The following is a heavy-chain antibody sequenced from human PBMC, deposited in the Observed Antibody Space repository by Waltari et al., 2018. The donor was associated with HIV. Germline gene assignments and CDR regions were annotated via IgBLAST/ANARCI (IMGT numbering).Heavy chain of an antibody. J-gene: IGHJ6*02. CDR1: GFDFSKYV. CDR3: AKDHPGNYYHIYGMDV. Sequence: EEQLFESGGGLVQQGGSLRLSCAGSGFDFSKYVMNWVRQAPGKGLEWVSGISPASTNIYYGDSVKGRFTIYRDNSRSTLYLQMNGLRAEDTATYYCAKDHPGNYYHIYGMDVWGQGTTVSVTS. V-gene: IGHV3-23*01. D-gene: IGHD3-3*02. CDR2: ISPASTNI.